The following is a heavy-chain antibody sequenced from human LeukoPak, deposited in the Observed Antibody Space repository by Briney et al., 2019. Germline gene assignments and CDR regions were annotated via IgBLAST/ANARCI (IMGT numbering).Heavy chain of an antibody. CDR3: ARDRYLAAAGIMLSYYYYYMDV. J-gene: IGHJ6*03. CDR1: GYTFTDYY. CDR2: INPNSGGT. V-gene: IGHV1-2*02. Sequence: AASVKVSCKASGYTFTDYYIHWVRQAPGQGLEWMGWINPNSGGTNYAQKFLGRVTMTRDTSISTAYMELRSLRSDDTAVYYCARDRYLAAAGIMLSYYYYYMDVWGKGTTVTVSS. D-gene: IGHD6-13*01.